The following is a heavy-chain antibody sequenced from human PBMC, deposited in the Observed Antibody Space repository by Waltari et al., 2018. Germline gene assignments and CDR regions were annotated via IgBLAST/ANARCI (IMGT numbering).Heavy chain of an antibody. CDR3: ARGSAYYIRFWDL. J-gene: IGHJ1*01. D-gene: IGHD3-10*01. Sequence: LVESGGDLVQPGGSLRLTCAASGFDLRSYWMSWVRQAPGKGLEGVAKINYDGSLPYYEDSVGGRLTISRDNAKNSLYLEMNNVRVDDTAVYYCARGSAYYIRFWDLWGQGTLVTVAS. CDR1: GFDLRSYW. V-gene: IGHV3-7*03. CDR2: INYDGSLP.